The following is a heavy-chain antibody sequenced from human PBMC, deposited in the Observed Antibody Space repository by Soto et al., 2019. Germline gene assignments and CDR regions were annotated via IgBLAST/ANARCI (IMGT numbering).Heavy chain of an antibody. CDR2: IYYSGST. V-gene: IGHV4-39*01. CDR1: GGSISSTSYY. Sequence: ASETLSLTCTFSGGSISSTSYYWGWIRQPPGKGLEWIGSIYYSGSTYYNPSLKSRVTISVDTSKNQFSLKLSSVTAADTAVYYCYSSGAFDIWGQGTMVTVSS. J-gene: IGHJ3*02. CDR3: YSSGAFDI. D-gene: IGHD3-10*01.